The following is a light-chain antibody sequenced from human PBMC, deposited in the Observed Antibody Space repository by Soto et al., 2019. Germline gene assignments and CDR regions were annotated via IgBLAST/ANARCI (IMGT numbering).Light chain of an antibody. V-gene: IGLV1-47*01. CDR3: AAWDDSLSGPV. CDR1: SSNIGSNY. CDR2: NNN. J-gene: IGLJ3*02. Sequence: QSVLTQPPSASGTPGQRGTISCSGSSSNIGSNYVFWYQQLPGTAPKLLIYNNNQRPSGVPDRFSGSKSGTSASLAISGLRSDDESDYYCAAWDDSLSGPVFGGGTKLTVL.